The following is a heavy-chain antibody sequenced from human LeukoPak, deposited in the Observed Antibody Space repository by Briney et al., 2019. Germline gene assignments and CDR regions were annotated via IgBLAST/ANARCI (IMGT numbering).Heavy chain of an antibody. Sequence: ASVKVSCKASGYDFSDYYIHWVRQAPGQGLEWMGWLNPNSGGTNYAQKFQGRVTMTRDTSISTAYMELSRLRSDDTAVYYCARDSSRGYCSSTSCYPSFDPWGQGTLVTVSS. D-gene: IGHD2-2*01. CDR3: ARDSSRGYCSSTSCYPSFDP. V-gene: IGHV1-2*02. CDR1: GYDFSDYY. J-gene: IGHJ5*02. CDR2: LNPNSGGT.